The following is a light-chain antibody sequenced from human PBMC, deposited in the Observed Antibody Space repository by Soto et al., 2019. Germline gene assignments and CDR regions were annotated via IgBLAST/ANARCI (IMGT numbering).Light chain of an antibody. CDR3: QQRYNWPIT. CDR2: ADS. J-gene: IGKJ5*01. CDR1: QRISSN. Sequence: EIVMTQSPATLSVSPGERATLYCKASQRISSNLAWYQQKPGQPPRLLIYADSNRATGIPARFSGSGSGTDFTLTISSLEPEDFSVYYCQQRYNWPITFGQGTRLEIK. V-gene: IGKV3-11*01.